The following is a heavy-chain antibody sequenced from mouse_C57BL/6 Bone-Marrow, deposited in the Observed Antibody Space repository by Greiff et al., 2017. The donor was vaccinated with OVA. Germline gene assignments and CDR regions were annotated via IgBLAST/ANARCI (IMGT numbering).Heavy chain of an antibody. CDR3: AKKGDYYGSSYNAMDY. V-gene: IGHV2-5*01. Sequence: VKLMESGPGLVQPSQSLSITCTVSGFSLTSYGVHWVRQSPGKGLEWLGVIWRGGSTDYNAAFMSRLSITKDNSKSQVFFKMNSLQADDTAIYYCAKKGDYYGSSYNAMDYWGQGTSVTVSS. D-gene: IGHD1-1*01. CDR1: GFSLTSYG. J-gene: IGHJ4*01. CDR2: IWRGGST.